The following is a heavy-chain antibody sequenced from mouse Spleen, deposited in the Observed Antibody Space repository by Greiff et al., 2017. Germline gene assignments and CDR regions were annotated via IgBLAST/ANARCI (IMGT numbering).Heavy chain of an antibody. CDR2: IDPSDSYT. CDR1: GYTFTSYW. V-gene: IGHV1-69*01. Sequence: QVQLQQPGAELVMPGASVKLSCEASGYTFTSYWMHWVKQRPGQGLEWIGEIDPSDSYTNYNQKFKGKATLTVDKSSSTAYMQLSSLTSEDSAVYYCARRGEARVVDYWGQGTTLTVSS. CDR3: ARRGEARVVDY. J-gene: IGHJ2*01.